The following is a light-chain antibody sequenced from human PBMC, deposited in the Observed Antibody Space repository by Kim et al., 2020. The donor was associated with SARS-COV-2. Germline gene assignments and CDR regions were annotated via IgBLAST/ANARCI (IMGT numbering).Light chain of an antibody. CDR3: QQYNRFYT. V-gene: IGKV1-5*03. CDR1: QSISTW. CDR2: KAS. Sequence: DIQMTQSPSNLSASVGDRVTINCRASQSISTWLAWYQQKPGKAPKVLIYKASTLESGVPSRLRGSGSGTEFTLTITSLQPDDFATYYCQQYNRFYTFGQGTKLEI. J-gene: IGKJ2*01.